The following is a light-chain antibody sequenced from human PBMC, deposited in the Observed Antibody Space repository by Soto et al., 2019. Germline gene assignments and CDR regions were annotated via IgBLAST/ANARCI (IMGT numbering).Light chain of an antibody. CDR2: EVS. V-gene: IGLV2-14*01. CDR3: SSYTSSSTYV. CDR1: SSDVGGYNF. J-gene: IGLJ1*01. Sequence: QPVLTQPASVSGSPGQSITISCTGTSSDVGGYNFVSWYQQHPGKAPKLMIYEVSNRPSGVSHRFSGSKSGNTASLTISGLQAEDEADYYCSSYTSSSTYVFGTGTKVTVL.